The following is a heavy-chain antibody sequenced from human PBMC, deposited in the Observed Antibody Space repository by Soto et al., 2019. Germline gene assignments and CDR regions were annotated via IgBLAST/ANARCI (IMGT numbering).Heavy chain of an antibody. CDR2: IWYDGHKE. V-gene: IGHV3-33*01. CDR3: ARERAVDYYHWFDP. J-gene: IGHJ5*02. Sequence: QVQLVESGGGVVQPEKSLRLSCAASGFIFSNYGMHWVRQAPGKGLEWVAVIWYDGHKEYYADSVKGRFSISRDNYRNTVYLQMNSLRAEDTAVYYCARERAVDYYHWFDPWGQGTLVTVSS. D-gene: IGHD3-3*02. CDR1: GFIFSNYG.